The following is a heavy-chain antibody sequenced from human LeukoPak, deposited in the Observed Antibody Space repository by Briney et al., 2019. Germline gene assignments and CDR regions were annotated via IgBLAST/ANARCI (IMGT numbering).Heavy chain of an antibody. V-gene: IGHV3-48*03. J-gene: IGHJ4*02. CDR2: ISSSGSPI. CDR3: ARGYRHTAMFLDY. Sequence: GGSLRLSCAASGFTFSSYEMNWVRQAPGEGLEWISCISSSGSPIYYADSVKGRFTISRDNDKNSLYLQMNSLRAEDTAVYYCARGYRHTAMFLDYWGQGTLVTVSS. D-gene: IGHD5-18*01. CDR1: GFTFSSYE.